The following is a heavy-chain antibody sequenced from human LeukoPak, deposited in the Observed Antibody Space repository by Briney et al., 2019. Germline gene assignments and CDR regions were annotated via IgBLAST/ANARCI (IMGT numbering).Heavy chain of an antibody. CDR1: GGSISSFGYY. D-gene: IGHD5-18*01. V-gene: IGHV4-39*07. J-gene: IGHJ5*02. CDR2: IYYSGTT. CDR3: AKGAGGFSYYNWFDP. Sequence: TSETLSLTCSVSGGSISSFGYYWGWIRQPPGKGLEWIGSIYYSGTTHYNPSLESRVTISVDTSKNQFSLKLASVTAADTAIYYCAKGAGGFSYYNWFDPWGQGTLVTVSS.